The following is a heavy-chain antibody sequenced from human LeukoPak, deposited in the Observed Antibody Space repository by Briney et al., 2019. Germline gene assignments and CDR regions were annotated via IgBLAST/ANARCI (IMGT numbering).Heavy chain of an antibody. CDR1: GGSFSGYY. CDR2: INHSGST. Sequence: SETLSLTCAVYGGSFSGYYWSWIRQPPGKGLEWIGEINHSGSTNYNPSLKSRVTISVDTSKNQFSLKLSSVTAADTAVYYCARVGKQWLVLRGWFDPWGQGTLVTVSS. J-gene: IGHJ5*02. CDR3: ARVGKQWLVLRGWFDP. D-gene: IGHD6-19*01. V-gene: IGHV4-34*01.